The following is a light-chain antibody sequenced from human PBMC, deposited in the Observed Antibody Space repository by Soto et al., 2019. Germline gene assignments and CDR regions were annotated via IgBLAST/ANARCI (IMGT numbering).Light chain of an antibody. CDR2: AAS. CDR1: QGISSY. CDR3: RQHKSFPIT. V-gene: IGKV1-9*01. Sequence: DIQLTQSPFFLSASVGDRVTITCRASQGISSYLVWYQQKAGKAPKXLIYAASTLQTGVPSRFRGSGSGTELTITISSLQPEDSETDYCRQHKSFPITFGQGTRLEIK. J-gene: IGKJ5*01.